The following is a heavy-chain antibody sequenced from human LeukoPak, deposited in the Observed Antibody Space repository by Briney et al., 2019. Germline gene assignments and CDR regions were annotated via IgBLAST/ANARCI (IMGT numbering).Heavy chain of an antibody. D-gene: IGHD1-26*01. J-gene: IGHJ4*02. CDR3: AGGSRLVGATARDH. V-gene: IGHV1-18*01. CDR1: GYTFINYG. CDR2: ISVYSDNT. Sequence: ASVKVSCKASGYTFINYGISWVRQAPGQGLEWMGWISVYSDNTDYAQKFQGRATMTTDTSTSTAYMELRSLISDDTAVYYCAGGSRLVGATARDHWGQGTLVTVSS.